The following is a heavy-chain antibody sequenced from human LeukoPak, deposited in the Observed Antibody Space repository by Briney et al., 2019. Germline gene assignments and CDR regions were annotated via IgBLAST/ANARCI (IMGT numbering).Heavy chain of an antibody. Sequence: SETLSLTCAVYGGSFSGYYWSWIRQPPGKGLEWIGEINHSGSTNYNPSLKSRVTISVDTSKNQFSLKLSSVTAADTAVYYCARGGYSGYDDWGQGTLVTVSS. J-gene: IGHJ4*02. CDR2: INHSGST. V-gene: IGHV4-34*01. CDR3: ARGGYSGYDD. CDR1: GGSFSGYY. D-gene: IGHD5-12*01.